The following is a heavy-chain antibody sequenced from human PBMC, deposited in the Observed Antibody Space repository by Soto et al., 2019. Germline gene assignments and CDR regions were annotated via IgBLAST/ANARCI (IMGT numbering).Heavy chain of an antibody. CDR3: ARHGASSTVDP. CDR1: GGSISSYY. V-gene: IGHV4-59*08. D-gene: IGHD2-21*02. J-gene: IGHJ5*02. CDR2: IYYSGST. Sequence: SETLSLTCTVSGGSISSYYWSWIRQPPGKGLEWIGYIYYSGSTNYNPSLKSRVTISVDTSKNQFSLKLSSVTAADTAVYYCARHGASSTVDPWGQGTLVTVSS.